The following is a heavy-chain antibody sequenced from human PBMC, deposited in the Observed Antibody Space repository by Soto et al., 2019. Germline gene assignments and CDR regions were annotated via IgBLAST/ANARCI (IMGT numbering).Heavy chain of an antibody. D-gene: IGHD2-2*02. Sequence: SETLSLTCTVSGGSISSYYWSWIRQPPGKGLEWIGYIYYSGSTNYNPSLKSRVTISVDTSKNQFSLKLSSVTAADTAVYYCATLPAGYCSSTSCYTYWGQGTLVTVSS. CDR3: ATLPAGYCSSTSCYTY. CDR2: IYYSGST. V-gene: IGHV4-59*01. CDR1: GGSISSYY. J-gene: IGHJ4*02.